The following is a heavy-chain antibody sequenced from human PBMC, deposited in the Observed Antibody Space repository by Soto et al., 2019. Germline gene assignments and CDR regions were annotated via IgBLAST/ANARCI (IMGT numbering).Heavy chain of an antibody. D-gene: IGHD2-15*01. Sequence: SETLSLTCTVSGGSISSYYWSWIRQPPGKGLEWIGYIYYSGSTNYNPSLKSRVTISVDTSKNQFSLKLSSVTAADTAVYYCARDVDFSCCSCYSSHDALDIWGQGTMVTVSS. V-gene: IGHV4-59*01. CDR1: GGSISSYY. CDR2: IYYSGST. CDR3: ARDVDFSCCSCYSSHDALDI. J-gene: IGHJ3*02.